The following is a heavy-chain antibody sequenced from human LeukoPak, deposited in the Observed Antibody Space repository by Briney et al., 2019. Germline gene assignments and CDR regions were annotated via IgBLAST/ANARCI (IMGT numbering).Heavy chain of an antibody. CDR2: IYHSGST. CDR1: GYSISSGYD. D-gene: IGHD3-16*02. CDR3: ARDLFGLSLGWFDP. Sequence: SETLSLTCTVSGYSISSGYDWGWIRQPPGKGLEWIGSIYHSGSTYYNPSLKSRVTISVDTSKNQFSLKLSSVTAADTAVYYCARDLFGLSLGWFDPWGQGTLVTVSS. J-gene: IGHJ5*02. V-gene: IGHV4-38-2*02.